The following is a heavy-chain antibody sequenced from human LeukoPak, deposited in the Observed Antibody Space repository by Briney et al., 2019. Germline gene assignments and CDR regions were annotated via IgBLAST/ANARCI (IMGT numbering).Heavy chain of an antibody. CDR1: GFTFTDYY. D-gene: IGHD2-15*01. CDR2: ISSSGVAI. CDR3: ARANDGWWSGRLDYYYMDV. V-gene: IGHV3-11*01. Sequence: GGSLRLSCVASGFTFTDYYMAWIRQAPGKGLEWISYISSSGVAISYADSVKGRFTISRDNAKNSLYLQMNSLRAEDTALYHCARANDGWWSGRLDYYYMDVWGKGTTVTVSS. J-gene: IGHJ6*03.